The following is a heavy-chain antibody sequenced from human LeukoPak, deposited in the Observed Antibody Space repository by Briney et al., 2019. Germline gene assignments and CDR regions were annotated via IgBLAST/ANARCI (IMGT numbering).Heavy chain of an antibody. CDR2: IRYDGSNK. Sequence: GGSLRLSCAASGFTFSSYGMHWVRQAPGKGLEWVAFIRYDGSNKYYADSVKGRFTISRDNSKNTLYLQMNSLRAEDTAVYYCATARGFYSSSGHWGQGTLVTVSS. D-gene: IGHD6-6*01. J-gene: IGHJ4*02. V-gene: IGHV3-30*02. CDR3: ATARGFYSSSGH. CDR1: GFTFSSYG.